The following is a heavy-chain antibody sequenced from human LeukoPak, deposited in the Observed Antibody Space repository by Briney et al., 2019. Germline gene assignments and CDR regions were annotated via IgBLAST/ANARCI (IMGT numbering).Heavy chain of an antibody. D-gene: IGHD5-12*01. V-gene: IGHV3-9*01. J-gene: IGHJ4*02. Sequence: GGSLRLSCAASGFTFDDYAMHWVRQAPGKGLEWVSGISWNSGSIGYADSVKGRFTISRDNAKNSLYLQMNSLRAEDTAVYYCARRGSGYTEPIDYWGQGTLVTVSS. CDR3: ARRGSGYTEPIDY. CDR1: GFTFDDYA. CDR2: ISWNSGSI.